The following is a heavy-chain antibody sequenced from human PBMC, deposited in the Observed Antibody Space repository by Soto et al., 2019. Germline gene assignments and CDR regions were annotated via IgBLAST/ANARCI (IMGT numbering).Heavy chain of an antibody. D-gene: IGHD2-15*01. V-gene: IGHV3-23*01. Sequence: VGSLRLSCAASGFTFSSYAMSWVRQAPGKGLEWVSAISGSGGSTYYADSVKGRFTISRDNSKNTLYLQMNSLRAEDTAVYYCAKPSIVVVVAATLAYWGQGTLVTVSS. J-gene: IGHJ4*02. CDR1: GFTFSSYA. CDR2: ISGSGGST. CDR3: AKPSIVVVVAATLAY.